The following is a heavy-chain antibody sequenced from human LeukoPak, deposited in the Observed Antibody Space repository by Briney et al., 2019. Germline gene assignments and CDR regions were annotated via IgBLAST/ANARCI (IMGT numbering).Heavy chain of an antibody. CDR3: ARVAPSARRLGELSRASGFDP. CDR2: INAGNGNT. CDR1: GYTLTSYA. D-gene: IGHD3-16*02. Sequence: ASVKVSCKASGYTLTSYAMHWVRQAPGQRLEWMGWINAGNGNTKYSQKFQGRVTITRDTSASTAYMELSSLRSEDTAVYYCARVAPSARRLGELSRASGFDPWGQGTLVTVSS. V-gene: IGHV1-3*01. J-gene: IGHJ5*02.